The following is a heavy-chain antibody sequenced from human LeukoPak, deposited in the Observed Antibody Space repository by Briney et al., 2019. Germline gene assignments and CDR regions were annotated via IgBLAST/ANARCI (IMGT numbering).Heavy chain of an antibody. CDR2: IYYSGNT. Sequence: SETLSLTCAVSGGSISSSSYYWGWIRQPPGKGLEWIGNIYYSGNTYYNPSLKSRVTISVDTSNNQFSLKLSSVTAADTAVYYCARELDDYGDYCFDYWGQGTLVTVSS. J-gene: IGHJ4*02. CDR1: GGSISSSSYY. V-gene: IGHV4-39*02. D-gene: IGHD4-17*01. CDR3: ARELDDYGDYCFDY.